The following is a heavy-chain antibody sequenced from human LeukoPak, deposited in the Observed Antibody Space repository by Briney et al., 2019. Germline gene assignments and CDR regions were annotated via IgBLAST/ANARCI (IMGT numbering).Heavy chain of an antibody. J-gene: IGHJ5*02. D-gene: IGHD3-3*01. CDR3: ARVVVNQGLLSSGVLLHP. CDR2: INPNSGGT. Sequence: GASVTVSCKASGYTFTGYYMHWVRQAPGQGLEWMGWINPNSGGTNYAQKFQGRVTMTRDTSISTAYMELSRLRSDDTAVYYCARVVVNQGLLSSGVLLHPWGQGTLVTVSS. V-gene: IGHV1-2*02. CDR1: GYTFTGYY.